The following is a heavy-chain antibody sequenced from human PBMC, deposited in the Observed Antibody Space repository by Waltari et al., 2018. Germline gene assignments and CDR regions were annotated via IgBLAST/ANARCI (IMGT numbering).Heavy chain of an antibody. J-gene: IGHJ4*02. D-gene: IGHD6-13*01. CDR3: ARGGIAAADY. CDR2: MNPNSGNT. V-gene: IGHV1-8*03. CDR1: GYTLHSHD. Sequence: VPLVPSGAEVKEPGASVKVSCKASGYTLHSHDINWVRQATGQGLEWMGWMNPNSGNTGYAQKFQGRVTITRNTSISTAYMELSSLRSEDTAVYYCARGGIAAADYWGQGTLVTVSS.